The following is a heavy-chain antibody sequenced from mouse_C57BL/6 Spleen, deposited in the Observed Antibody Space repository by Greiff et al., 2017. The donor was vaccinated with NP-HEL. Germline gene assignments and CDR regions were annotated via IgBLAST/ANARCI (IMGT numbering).Heavy chain of an antibody. CDR2: IYPGDGDT. CDR1: GYAFSSSW. J-gene: IGHJ2*01. V-gene: IGHV1-82*01. CDR3: ARNSKPYFDY. Sequence: QVQLQQSGPELVKPGASVKISCKASGYAFSSSWMNWVKQRPGKGLEWIGRIYPGDGDTNYNGKFKGKATLTADKSSSTAYMQLSSLTSEDSAVYFCARNSKPYFDYWGQGTTLTVSS.